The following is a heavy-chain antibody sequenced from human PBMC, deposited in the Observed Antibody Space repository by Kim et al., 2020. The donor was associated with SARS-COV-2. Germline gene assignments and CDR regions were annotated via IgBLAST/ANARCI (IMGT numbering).Heavy chain of an antibody. CDR2: INPNSGGT. V-gene: IGHV1-2*02. CDR3: VPASSTLEYFDY. Sequence: ASVKVSCKASGYTFTGYYMHWVRQAPGQGLEWMGWINPNSGGTNYAQKFQGRVSMTRDTSISTAYMELSRLRFDDTAVYYCVPASSTLEYFDYWGQGTLVTVSS. CDR1: GYTFTGYY. J-gene: IGHJ4*02. D-gene: IGHD3-3*01.